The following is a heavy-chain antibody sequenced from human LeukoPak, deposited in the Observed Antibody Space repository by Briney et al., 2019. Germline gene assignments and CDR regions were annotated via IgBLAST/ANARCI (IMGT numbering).Heavy chain of an antibody. D-gene: IGHD3-22*01. CDR1: GFTFSDYY. J-gene: IGHJ1*01. V-gene: IGHV3-11*01. CDR2: ISSSGSTI. CDR3: AIMHGYYDGSGYWVQ. Sequence: PGGPLRLSCAASGFTFSDYYMSWIRQAPGKGLEWVSYISSSGSTIYYADSVKGRFTISRDNAKNSLYLQMNSLRDEDTALYYCAIMHGYYDGSGYWVQWGQGTLVTVSS.